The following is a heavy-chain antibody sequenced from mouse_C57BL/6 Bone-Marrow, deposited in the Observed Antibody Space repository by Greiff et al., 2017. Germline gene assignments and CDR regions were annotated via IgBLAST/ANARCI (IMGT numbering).Heavy chain of an antibody. CDR3: SQVSAVYSFAWIYAGYRYFDV. Sequence: QVQLQQSGPELARPWASVKISCQAFYTFSRRVHFAIRDTNYWMQWVKQRPGQGLEWIGAIYPGNGDTSYNPKFKGKGTLTADNSASTSYRQLSSLASQVSAVYSFAWIYAGYRYFDVWGTGTTVTVSS. D-gene: IGHD2-3*01. J-gene: IGHJ1*03. CDR2: GQGLEWIG. CDR1: YTFSRRVH. V-gene: IGHV1-87*01.